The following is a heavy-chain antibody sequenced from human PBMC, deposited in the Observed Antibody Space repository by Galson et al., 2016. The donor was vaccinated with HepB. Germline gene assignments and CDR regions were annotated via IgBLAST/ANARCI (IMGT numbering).Heavy chain of an antibody. V-gene: IGHV3-23*01. CDR2: ISGYGGST. CDR3: ARFTQEWLDRVYYFDY. Sequence: SLRLSCAASGFTFGRYAMSWVRQAPGKGLEWVSAISGYGGSTYYAGSVQGRFTSPRDRSTHTMYLQMNSLRTDDTAVYYCARFTQEWLDRVYYFDYWGQGTLVTVSS. CDR1: GFTFGRYA. J-gene: IGHJ4*02. D-gene: IGHD6-19*01.